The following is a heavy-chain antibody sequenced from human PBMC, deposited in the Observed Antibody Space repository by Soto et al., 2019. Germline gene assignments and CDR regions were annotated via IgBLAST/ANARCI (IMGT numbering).Heavy chain of an antibody. Sequence: QVQLVESGGGVVQPGRSLRLSCAASGFTFSNYGMHWVRQAPGKGLEWVAIIWYDGSNKHYADSVKGRFTISRDNSKNTLYLPMNSLRARHLLVYSCTRGRASRTLDYWGQGTLVTVSS. CDR3: TRGRASRTLDY. CDR2: IWYDGSNK. J-gene: IGHJ4*02. CDR1: GFTFSNYG. V-gene: IGHV3-33*01.